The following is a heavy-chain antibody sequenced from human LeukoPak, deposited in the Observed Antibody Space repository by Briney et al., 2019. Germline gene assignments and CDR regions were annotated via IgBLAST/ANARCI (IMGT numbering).Heavy chain of an antibody. D-gene: IGHD1-1*01. Sequence: PGGSLRLSCSASQFKFDTYGMHWVRQTPGKGLEYVLGINSDGLSTFSANSVKGRFTISSDNAKNTLYLEMGILKTEEMAVYYCARSTDRSAHFDYWGKGTLVTVFS. V-gene: IGHV3-64*01. CDR2: INSDGLST. J-gene: IGHJ4*02. CDR1: QFKFDTYG. CDR3: ARSTDRSAHFDY.